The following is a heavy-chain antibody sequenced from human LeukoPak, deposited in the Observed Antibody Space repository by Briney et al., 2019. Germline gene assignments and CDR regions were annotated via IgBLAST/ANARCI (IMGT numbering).Heavy chain of an antibody. J-gene: IGHJ4*02. CDR1: GFTFSSYA. D-gene: IGHD6-19*01. V-gene: IGHV3-64D*09. CDR3: VKDPTVAGFDY. CDR2: ISSNGGST. Sequence: GGSLRLSCEASGFTFSSYAMHWVRQAPGKGLEYVSAISSNGGSTYYADSVKGRFTISRDNFKNTLYLQMSSLRTEDTAVYYCVKDPTVAGFDYWGQGTLVTVSS.